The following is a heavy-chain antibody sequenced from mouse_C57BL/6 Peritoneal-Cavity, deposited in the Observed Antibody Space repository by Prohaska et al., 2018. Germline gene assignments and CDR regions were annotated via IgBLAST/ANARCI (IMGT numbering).Heavy chain of an antibody. Sequence: HGKSLEWIGYINPNNGGTSYNQKFKGKATLTVNKSSSTAYMELRSLTSEDSAVYYCARIEAYYYGSSYYFDVWGTGTTVTVSS. D-gene: IGHD1-1*01. CDR3: ARIEAYYYGSSYYFDV. J-gene: IGHJ1*03. CDR2: INPNNGGT. V-gene: IGHV1-22*01.